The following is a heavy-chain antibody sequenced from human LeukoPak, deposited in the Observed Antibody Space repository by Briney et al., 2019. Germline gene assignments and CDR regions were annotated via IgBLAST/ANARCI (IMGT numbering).Heavy chain of an antibody. CDR3: AKAPWFGELFSNTGFDY. J-gene: IGHJ4*02. CDR1: GFSFDDYA. CDR2: ISWNSGSI. D-gene: IGHD3-10*01. V-gene: IGHV3-9*01. Sequence: GRSLRLSCAASGFSFDDYAMHWVRQAPGKGLEWVSGISWNSGSIGYADSVKGRFTISRDNAKNSLYLQMNTLRAEDTALYYCAKAPWFGELFSNTGFDYWGQGTLVTVSS.